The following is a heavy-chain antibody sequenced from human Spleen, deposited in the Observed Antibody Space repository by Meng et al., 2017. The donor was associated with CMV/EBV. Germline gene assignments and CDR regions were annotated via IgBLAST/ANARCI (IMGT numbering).Heavy chain of an antibody. V-gene: IGHV1-2*02. CDR2: INPNSGGT. D-gene: IGHD5-18*01. CDR1: GYTFTGYY. CDR3: ARGDSPRDWFDP. Sequence: CKASGYTFTGYYMHWVRQAPGQGLEWMGWINPNSGGTNYAQKFQGRVTMTRDTSISTAYMELSRLRSDDTAVYYCARGDSPRDWFDPWGQGTLVTVSS. J-gene: IGHJ5*02.